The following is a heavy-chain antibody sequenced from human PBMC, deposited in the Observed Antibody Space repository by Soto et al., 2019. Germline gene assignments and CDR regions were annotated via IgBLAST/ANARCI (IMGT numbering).Heavy chain of an antibody. J-gene: IGHJ4*01. V-gene: IGHV1-69*13. CDR1: GGTFSSYA. D-gene: IGHD3-3*01. CDR2: IIPSLGTA. CDR3: STDTLFGAVIRPFED. Sequence: KQAKASVKVSCKASGGTFSSYAISWVRQAPGQGLEWMGGIIPSLGTANYAQKFQGRVTITADESTSTAYMELSSLRSEDTAVYYCSTDTLFGAVIRPFEDWGHGTLVT.